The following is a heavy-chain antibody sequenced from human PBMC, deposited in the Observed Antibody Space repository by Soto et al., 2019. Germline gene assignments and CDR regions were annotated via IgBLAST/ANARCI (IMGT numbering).Heavy chain of an antibody. CDR3: AKELQSNHYSGMDV. CDR1: GFTFSNYA. D-gene: IGHD4-4*01. CDR2: LSGSGGRT. Sequence: EVQLLESGGGLVQPGGSLRLSCAASGFTFSNYAMTWVRQAPGKGLEWVSALSGSGGRTYYADSVKGRFTISRDNSKNTLYLQMNSLRAEDTAIYYCAKELQSNHYSGMDVWGQGTTVTVSS. J-gene: IGHJ6*02. V-gene: IGHV3-23*01.